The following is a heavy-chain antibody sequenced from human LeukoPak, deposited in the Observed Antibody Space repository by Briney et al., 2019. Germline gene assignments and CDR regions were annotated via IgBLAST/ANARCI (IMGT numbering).Heavy chain of an antibody. CDR3: ARAILTASGFVWHFDL. CDR2: THYSGNG. CDR1: GGSISSGAYY. Sequence: SETLSLTCTVSGGSISSGAYYWSWIRQHPGKGLEWIGYTHYSGNGYHNPSLKSRVTTSVDTSKSQFSLKLSSGTAADTAVYYCARAILTASGFVWHFDLWGRGTLVTVSS. J-gene: IGHJ2*01. V-gene: IGHV4-31*03. D-gene: IGHD5-12*01.